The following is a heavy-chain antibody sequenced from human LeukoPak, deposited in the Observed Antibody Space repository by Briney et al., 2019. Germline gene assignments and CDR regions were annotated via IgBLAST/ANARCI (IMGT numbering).Heavy chain of an antibody. J-gene: IGHJ3*02. D-gene: IGHD4-17*01. CDR3: ARELGYGEFDAFDM. Sequence: ASVKVSCKASGYTFTSYDINWVRQATGQGLEWMGWMNPNSGNTGYAQKFQGRVTMTTDTSTSTAYMELRSLRSDDTAVYYCARELGYGEFDAFDMWGQGTMVTVSS. CDR1: GYTFTSYD. V-gene: IGHV1-8*01. CDR2: MNPNSGNT.